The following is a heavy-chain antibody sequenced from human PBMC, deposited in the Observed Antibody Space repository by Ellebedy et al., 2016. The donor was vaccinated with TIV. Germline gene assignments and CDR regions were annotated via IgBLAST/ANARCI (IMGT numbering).Heavy chain of an antibody. D-gene: IGHD3-16*02. Sequence: PGGSLRLSCTVSGFSFRSYGMHRVRQAPGKGLEWVAVIWYDGSNKYYADSVKGRFTISRDNSKNTLYLQMNSLRAEDTAVYYCARDSGLGELSFDVWGQGTLVTVSS. CDR3: ARDSGLGELSFDV. CDR1: GFSFRSYG. V-gene: IGHV3-33*01. J-gene: IGHJ4*02. CDR2: IWYDGSNK.